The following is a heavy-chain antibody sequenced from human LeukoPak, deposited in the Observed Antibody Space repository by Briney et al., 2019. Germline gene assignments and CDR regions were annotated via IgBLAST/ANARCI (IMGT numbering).Heavy chain of an antibody. V-gene: IGHV3-33*01. J-gene: IGHJ4*02. CDR3: ARDGIDILTGYYKSGYFDY. CDR1: GFTFSSHG. CDR2: IWYDGSNK. D-gene: IGHD3-9*01. Sequence: PGSPMRLFCGASGFTFSSHGMHWVRQAPGKGLEWVAVIWYDGSNKYYADSVKGRFTISRDNSKNTLYLQMNSLRAEDTAVYYCARDGIDILTGYYKSGYFDYWGQGTLVTVSS.